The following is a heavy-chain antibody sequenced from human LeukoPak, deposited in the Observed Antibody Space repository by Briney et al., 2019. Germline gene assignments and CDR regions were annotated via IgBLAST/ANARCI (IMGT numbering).Heavy chain of an antibody. CDR3: ARHSTHFWSGLDWFDP. Sequence: SETLSLTCAVSGYSISSGYYWGWIRQPPGKGLEWIGSIYHSGGTYYNPSLKSRVTISVDTSKNQFSLKLSSVTAADTAVYYCARHSTHFWSGLDWFDPWGQGTLVTVSS. CDR2: IYHSGGT. V-gene: IGHV4-38-2*01. D-gene: IGHD3-3*02. CDR1: GYSISSGYY. J-gene: IGHJ5*02.